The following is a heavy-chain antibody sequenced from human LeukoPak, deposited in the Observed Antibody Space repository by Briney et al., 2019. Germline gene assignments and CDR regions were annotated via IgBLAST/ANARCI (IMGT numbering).Heavy chain of an antibody. CDR3: AREAYRDASVDY. Sequence: GGSLRLSCAASGFIFSSYWMSWVRQAPGRGLEWVANIKQDGSERYYVDSVKGRFTISRDNAKNSLYLQMNSLTTEDTAVYYCAREAYRDASVDYWGQGTLVTVSS. CDR1: GFIFSSYW. CDR2: IKQDGSER. J-gene: IGHJ4*02. V-gene: IGHV3-7*05. D-gene: IGHD3-10*01.